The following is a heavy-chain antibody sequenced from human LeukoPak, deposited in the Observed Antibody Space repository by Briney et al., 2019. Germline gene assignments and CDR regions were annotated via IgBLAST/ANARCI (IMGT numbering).Heavy chain of an antibody. V-gene: IGHV1-2*02. CDR1: GYTFTGYY. CDR3: ARPHSSGWYQSIDY. CDR2: INPNSGGT. D-gene: IGHD6-19*01. Sequence: ASVKVSCKASGYTFTGYYMHWVRQAPGQGLEWMGWINPNSGGTNYAQKFQGRVTMTRDTSISTAYMELSRLRSDDTAVYYCARPHSSGWYQSIDYWGQGTLVTVSS. J-gene: IGHJ4*02.